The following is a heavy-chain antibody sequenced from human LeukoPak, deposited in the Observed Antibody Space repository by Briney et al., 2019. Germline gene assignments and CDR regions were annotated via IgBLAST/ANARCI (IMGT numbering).Heavy chain of an antibody. CDR2: IYTSGST. CDR1: GASISSTSYY. J-gene: IGHJ4*02. Sequence: PSETLSLTCTVSGASISSTSYYWGWIRQPAGKGLEWIGRIYTSGSTNYNPSLKSRVTISGDTSKNQFSLRLSSVTAADTAVYYCARASYSYDINGWVPFDYWGQGTLVTVSS. V-gene: IGHV4-61*02. CDR3: ARASYSYDINGWVPFDY. D-gene: IGHD3-22*01.